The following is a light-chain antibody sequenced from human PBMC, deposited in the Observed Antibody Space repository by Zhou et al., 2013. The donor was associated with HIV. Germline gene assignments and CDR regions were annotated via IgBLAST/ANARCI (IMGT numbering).Light chain of an antibody. CDR3: QQSYSTPQT. V-gene: IGKV1-39*01. CDR1: QTIDNY. J-gene: IGKJ1*01. CDR2: GAS. Sequence: DIQMTQSPTSLSASLGDRVTITCRPSQTIDNYLNWYQRKPGKAPKLLIYGASILHSGVPSRFSGGGSGTAFTLTINSLQPEDFATYYCQQSYSTPQTFGQGTKVEIK.